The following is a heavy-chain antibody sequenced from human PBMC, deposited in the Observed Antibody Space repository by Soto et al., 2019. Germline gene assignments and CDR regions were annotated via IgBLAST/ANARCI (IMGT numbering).Heavy chain of an antibody. Sequence: GFLSLYCADSGLTLSSYSINWVRQAPGKGLEEVSYISSSSSTIYYADSVKGRFTISRDNSKNSLYLQMNSLRDEDTAVYYCARDEMVGCSSTSCYTGYYYYGMDVWGQGTTVTGSS. CDR1: GLTLSSYS. V-gene: IGHV3-48*02. D-gene: IGHD2-2*02. J-gene: IGHJ6*02. CDR3: ARDEMVGCSSTSCYTGYYYYGMDV. CDR2: ISSSSSTI.